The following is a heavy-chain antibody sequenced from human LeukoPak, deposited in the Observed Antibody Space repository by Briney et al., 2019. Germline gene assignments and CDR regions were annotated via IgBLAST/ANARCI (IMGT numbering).Heavy chain of an antibody. Sequence: ASVKVSCKASGYTFTGYYMHWVRQAPGQGLEWMGWINPNSGGTNYAQKFQGRGTMTRDTSISTAYMKLSRLRSDDTAVYYCARADGLANFDYWGKETLVTASS. CDR3: ARADGLANFDY. J-gene: IGHJ4*02. CDR2: INPNSGGT. CDR1: GYTFTGYY. V-gene: IGHV1-2*02. D-gene: IGHD4-17*01.